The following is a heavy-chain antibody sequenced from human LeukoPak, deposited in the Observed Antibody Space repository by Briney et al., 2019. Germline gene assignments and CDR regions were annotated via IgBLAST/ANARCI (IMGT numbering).Heavy chain of an antibody. J-gene: IGHJ4*02. D-gene: IGHD3-9*01. Sequence: PSETLPLTCTVSGASISSGDYYWTWIRQHRGKGLEWIGYIYYSGSTYYNPSSKSRISISFDTSENRFFLKLHSVTAADTAAYYCATSALATPSRYYFDYWGQGTLVTVSS. CDR1: GASISSGDYY. CDR3: ATSALATPSRYYFDY. V-gene: IGHV4-31*03. CDR2: IYYSGST.